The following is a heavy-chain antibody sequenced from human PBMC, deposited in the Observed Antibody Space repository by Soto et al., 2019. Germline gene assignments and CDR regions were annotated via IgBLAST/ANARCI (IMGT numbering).Heavy chain of an antibody. CDR2: ISGSSDNI. Sequence: GGSLRLSSAASGLTFSDYFMSWIRQAPGKALEWVSFISGSSDNIKYADSVKGRFTISRDNAKNSLYLQMNGLRAEDTAVYYCVRDSARIVVVPRVDGDNWFDPWGQGTLVTVSS. CDR3: VRDSARIVVVPRVDGDNWFDP. J-gene: IGHJ5*02. CDR1: GLTFSDYF. V-gene: IGHV3-11*06. D-gene: IGHD2-2*01.